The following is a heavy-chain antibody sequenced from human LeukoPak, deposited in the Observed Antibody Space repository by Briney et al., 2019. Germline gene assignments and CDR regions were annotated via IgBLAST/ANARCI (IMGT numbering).Heavy chain of an antibody. Sequence: GGSLRLSCAASGFTLSSYWMHWVRQAPGKGLVWVSRINGDGSSTSYADSVKGRFTISRDNAKNTLYLQMNSLRAEDTAVYYCARDLIWFGEFHDYWGQGTLVTVSS. CDR2: INGDGSST. CDR1: GFTLSSYW. J-gene: IGHJ4*02. CDR3: ARDLIWFGEFHDY. D-gene: IGHD3-10*01. V-gene: IGHV3-74*01.